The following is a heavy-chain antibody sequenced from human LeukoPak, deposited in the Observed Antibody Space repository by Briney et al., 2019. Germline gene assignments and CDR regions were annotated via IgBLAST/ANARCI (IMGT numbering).Heavy chain of an antibody. CDR3: AKILYSSGWYVFDDAFDI. CDR1: GFTFSSYA. CDR2: ISGSGGST. J-gene: IGHJ3*02. D-gene: IGHD6-19*01. V-gene: IGHV3-23*01. Sequence: GGSLRLSCAASGFTFSSYAMSWVRQAPGKGLEWVSAISGSGGSTYYADSVKGRFTISRDNSKNTLYLQMNSLRAEDTAVYYCAKILYSSGWYVFDDAFDIWGQGTMVTVSS.